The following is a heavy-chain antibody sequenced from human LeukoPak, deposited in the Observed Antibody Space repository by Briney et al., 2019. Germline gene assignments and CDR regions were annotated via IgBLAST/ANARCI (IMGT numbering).Heavy chain of an antibody. Sequence: PGRSLRLSCAASGFTFSSYGTHWVRQAPGKGLEWVAVISYDGSNKYYADSVKGRFTISRDNSKNTLYLQMNSLRAEDTAVYYCAKDEAAGYFAYWGQGTLVTVSS. CDR2: ISYDGSNK. CDR1: GFTFSSYG. V-gene: IGHV3-30*18. J-gene: IGHJ4*02. D-gene: IGHD6-13*01. CDR3: AKDEAAGYFAY.